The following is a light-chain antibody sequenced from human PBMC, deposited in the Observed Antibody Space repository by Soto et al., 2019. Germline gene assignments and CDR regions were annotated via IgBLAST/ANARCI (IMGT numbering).Light chain of an antibody. Sequence: QSVLTQPPSASGTPGQRVSISCSGGSSNIGTNTVNWYQHLPGTAPKLLIFSNDERPSGVPDRFSGSKSGTSASLAITGLQADDEADYYCQSYDRSLSSPIFGGGTKLTVL. CDR1: SSNIGTNT. V-gene: IGLV1-44*01. CDR2: SND. CDR3: QSYDRSLSSPI. J-gene: IGLJ2*01.